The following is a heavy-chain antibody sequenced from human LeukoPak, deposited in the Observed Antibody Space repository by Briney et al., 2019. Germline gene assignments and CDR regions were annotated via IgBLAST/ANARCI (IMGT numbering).Heavy chain of an antibody. D-gene: IGHD2-15*01. CDR2: IKPDGSQK. J-gene: IGHJ3*02. CDR3: AREDMWAFDM. CDR1: GFIFSHYW. V-gene: IGHV3-7*01. Sequence: PGGSLRLSCAASGFIFSHYWMSWVRQAPGKGLEWVANIKPDGSQKDYVDSVKGRFTISRDNAKNSLYLQMDSLRAEGTAMYYCAREDMWAFDMWGQGTMVTASS.